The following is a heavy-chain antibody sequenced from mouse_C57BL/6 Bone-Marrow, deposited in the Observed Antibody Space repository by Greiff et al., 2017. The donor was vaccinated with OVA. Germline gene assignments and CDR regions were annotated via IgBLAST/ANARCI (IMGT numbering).Heavy chain of an antibody. Sequence: VQLQQPGPELVKPGASVKISCKASGYTFTDYYINWVKQRPGQGLEWIGWIYPENGDTEYASKFQGKATITAETSSNTAYLQLSSLTSEDTAVYYCTTLSYWGQGTTLTVSS. CDR3: TTLSY. CDR1: GYTFTDYY. CDR2: IYPENGDT. J-gene: IGHJ2*01. V-gene: IGHV14-4*01.